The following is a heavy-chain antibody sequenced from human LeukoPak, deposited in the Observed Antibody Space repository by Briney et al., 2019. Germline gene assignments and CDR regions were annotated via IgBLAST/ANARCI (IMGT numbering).Heavy chain of an antibody. J-gene: IGHJ4*02. D-gene: IGHD5-24*01. Sequence: SVKVSCKASGGTFSSYAISWVRQAPGQGLEWMGGIIPIFGTANYAKKFQGRVTITADESRSTAYMELSSLRSEDTAVYYCAREGGSGYNLQPCDYWGQGTLVTVSS. V-gene: IGHV1-69*13. CDR2: IIPIFGTA. CDR3: AREGGSGYNLQPCDY. CDR1: GGTFSSYA.